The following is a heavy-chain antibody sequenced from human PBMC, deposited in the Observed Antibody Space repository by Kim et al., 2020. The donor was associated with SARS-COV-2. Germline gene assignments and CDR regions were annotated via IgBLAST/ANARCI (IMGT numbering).Heavy chain of an antibody. D-gene: IGHD3-10*01. V-gene: IGHV3-33*08. CDR3: ARWFGDRVFYMDV. CDR2: TWFDGSQK. J-gene: IGHJ6*02. CDR1: GYMFSNYG. Sequence: GGSLRLSCAASGYMFSNYGMHWVRQAPGKGLEWVAVTWFDGSQKYYADSVKGRFSISKDNSKSTLFLQMNSLRAEDTAVYYCARWFGDRVFYMDVWAKGPRSPSP.